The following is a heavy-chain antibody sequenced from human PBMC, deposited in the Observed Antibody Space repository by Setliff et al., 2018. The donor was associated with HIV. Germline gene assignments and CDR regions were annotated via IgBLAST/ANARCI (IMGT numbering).Heavy chain of an antibody. CDR2: INPSGDST. J-gene: IGHJ6*03. V-gene: IGHV1-46*01. CDR3: ARVKVGDPYYPYYYMDV. Sequence: ASVKVSCKASGYTFTSYYMHWVRQAPGQGLEWMGIINPSGDSTSYAQTFQGRVTMTRDTSTITAYMELGNLRSNDTAVYYCARVKVGDPYYPYYYMDVWGEGTPVTVSS. D-gene: IGHD1-26*01. CDR1: GYTFTSYY.